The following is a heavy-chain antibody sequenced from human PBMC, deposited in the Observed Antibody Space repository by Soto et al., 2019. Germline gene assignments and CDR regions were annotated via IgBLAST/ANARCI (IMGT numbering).Heavy chain of an antibody. CDR1: GGSISSSSYY. CDR3: ARKSLSLRGSGHTNWFDP. V-gene: IGHV4-39*01. D-gene: IGHD3-10*01. Sequence: SETLSLTCTVSGGSISSSSYYWGWIRQPPGKGLEWIGSIYYSGSTYYNPSLKSRVTISVDTSKNQFSLKLSSVTAADTAVYYCARKSLSLRGSGHTNWFDPWGQGTLVTVSS. CDR2: IYYSGST. J-gene: IGHJ5*02.